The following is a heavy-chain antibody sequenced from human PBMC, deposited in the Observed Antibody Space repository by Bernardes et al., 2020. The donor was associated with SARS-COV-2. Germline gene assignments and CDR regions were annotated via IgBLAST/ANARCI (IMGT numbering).Heavy chain of an antibody. J-gene: IGHJ4*02. CDR3: ARDLSSSSSVFDY. CDR1: GYTFTGYY. D-gene: IGHD6-6*01. Sequence: ASVKVSCKASGYTFTGYYMHWVRQAPGQGLEWMGWINPNSGGTNYAQKFLGRVTMTRDTSISTAYMELSRLRSDDTAVYYCARDLSSSSSVFDYWGQGTLVTVSS. V-gene: IGHV1-2*02. CDR2: INPNSGGT.